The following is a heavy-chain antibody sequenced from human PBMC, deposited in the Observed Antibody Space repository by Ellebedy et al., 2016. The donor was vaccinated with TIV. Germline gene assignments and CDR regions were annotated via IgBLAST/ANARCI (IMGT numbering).Heavy chain of an antibody. Sequence: SETLSLTXTVSGGSISSYYWSWIRQPPGKGLEWIGYIYYSGSTNYNPSLKSRVTISVDTSKNQFSLKLSSVTAADTAVYYCARDCFGGYDCDYYYGMDVWGQGTTVTVSS. CDR2: IYYSGST. D-gene: IGHD5-12*01. V-gene: IGHV4-59*01. CDR3: ARDCFGGYDCDYYYGMDV. J-gene: IGHJ6*02. CDR1: GGSISSYY.